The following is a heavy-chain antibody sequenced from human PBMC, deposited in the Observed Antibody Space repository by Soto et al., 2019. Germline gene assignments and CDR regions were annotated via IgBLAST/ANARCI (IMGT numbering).Heavy chain of an antibody. Sequence: PSDTLSLTFAVSGGSVSSVVFSWNWIRQPNGQGLELIGYISHGGSPHYTPSLRSRVSISVERSTNVISLNLTSITPADTAGYFFVRAHYYYPMXAWGQGNTVTVXS. V-gene: IGHV4-30-2*01. CDR2: ISHGGSP. CDR1: GGSVSSVVFS. J-gene: IGHJ6*02. CDR3: VRAHYYYPMXA.